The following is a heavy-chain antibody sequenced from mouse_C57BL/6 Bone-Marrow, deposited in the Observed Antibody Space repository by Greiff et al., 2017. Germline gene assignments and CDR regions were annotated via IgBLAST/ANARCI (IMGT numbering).Heavy chain of an antibody. CDR3: AGYSRRDWYFDV. CDR1: GFTFSSYG. J-gene: IGHJ1*03. Sequence: EVMLVESGGDLVKPGGSLKLSCAASGFTFSSYGMSWVRQTPDKRLEWVATISSGGSYTYYPDSVKGRFTISRDTAKNTLYLQMSSLKSEDTAMYYCAGYSRRDWYFDVWGTGTTVTVAS. V-gene: IGHV5-6*01. D-gene: IGHD1-2*01. CDR2: ISSGGSYT.